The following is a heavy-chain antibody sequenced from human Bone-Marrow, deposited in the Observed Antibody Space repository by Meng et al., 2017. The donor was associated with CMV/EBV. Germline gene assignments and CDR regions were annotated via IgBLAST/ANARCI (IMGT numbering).Heavy chain of an antibody. J-gene: IGHJ4*02. CDR1: GGSISSSS. D-gene: IGHD5-18*01. CDR2: ISSRSTYI. V-gene: IGHV3-21*01. Sequence: GGSLRLSCTVSGGSISSSSYYWGWICQPPGKGLEWVSSISSRSTYISYTDSVKGRFTGSRDNAKNSLYLQMNSLRAEDTAVYYCARDRGYSHGYAFDHWGEGTPVTVSS. CDR3: ARDRGYSHGYAFDH.